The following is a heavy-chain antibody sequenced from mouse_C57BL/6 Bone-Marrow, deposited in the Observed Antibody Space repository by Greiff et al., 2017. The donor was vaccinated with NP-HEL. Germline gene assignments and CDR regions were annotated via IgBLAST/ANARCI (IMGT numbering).Heavy chain of an antibody. V-gene: IGHV1-61*01. D-gene: IGHD3-1*01. CDR2: IYPSDSET. CDR3: ARRGLLYGGY. Sequence: QVQLQQPGAELVRPGSSVKLSCKASGYTFTSYWMDWVKQRPGQGLEWIGNIYPSDSETHYNQKFKDKATLTVDKSSSTAYMQLSSLTSEDSAVYYCARRGLLYGGYWGQGTTLTVSS. CDR1: GYTFTSYW. J-gene: IGHJ2*01.